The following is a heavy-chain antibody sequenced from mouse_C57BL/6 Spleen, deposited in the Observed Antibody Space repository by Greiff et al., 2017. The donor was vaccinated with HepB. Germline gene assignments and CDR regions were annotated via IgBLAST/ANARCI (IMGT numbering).Heavy chain of an antibody. Sequence: VQLKESGPELVKPGASVKMSCKASGYTFTDYNMHWVKQSHGKSLEWIGYINPNNGGTSYNQKFKGKATLTVNKSSSTAYMELRSLTSEDSAVYYCARGLYYYGSSYDAMDYWGQGTSVTVSS. CDR1: GYTFTDYN. D-gene: IGHD1-1*01. V-gene: IGHV1-22*01. CDR3: ARGLYYYGSSYDAMDY. J-gene: IGHJ4*01. CDR2: INPNNGGT.